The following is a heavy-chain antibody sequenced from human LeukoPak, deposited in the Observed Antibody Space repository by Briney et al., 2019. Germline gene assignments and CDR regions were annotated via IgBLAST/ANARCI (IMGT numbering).Heavy chain of an antibody. J-gene: IGHJ4*02. Sequence: SETLSLTCAVYGGSFSGYYWNWIRQPPEKGLEWIGEINHSGSTNYNPSLKSRVTISVDTSKNQFSLKLSSATAADTAVYYCARGQGNSHHRDYLDYWGQGTLVTVSS. V-gene: IGHV4-34*01. D-gene: IGHD4-23*01. CDR2: INHSGST. CDR1: GGSFSGYY. CDR3: ARGQGNSHHRDYLDY.